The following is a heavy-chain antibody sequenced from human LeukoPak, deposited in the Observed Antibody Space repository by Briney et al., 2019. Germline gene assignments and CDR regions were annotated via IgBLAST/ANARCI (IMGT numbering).Heavy chain of an antibody. CDR3: ARQYDSSGYYYFDY. V-gene: IGHV4-39*01. Sequence: SETLSLTCTVSGGSISSSSYYWGWIRQPPGKGLEWIGSFSYSGSTYFNPSLKSRVTISVDTSKNHFSLKLSSVTAADTAVYYCARQYDSSGYYYFDYWGQGTLVTVSS. CDR1: GGSISSSSYY. J-gene: IGHJ4*02. CDR2: FSYSGST. D-gene: IGHD3-22*01.